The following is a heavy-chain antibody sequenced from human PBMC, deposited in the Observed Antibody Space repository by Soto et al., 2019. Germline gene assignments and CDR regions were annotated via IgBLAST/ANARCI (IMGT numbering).Heavy chain of an antibody. V-gene: IGHV1-69*13. CDR2: IIPIFGTA. CDR1: GGTFSSYA. J-gene: IGHJ4*02. Sequence: SVKVSCKASGGTFSSYAISWVRQAPGQGLEWMGGIIPIFGTANYAQKFQGRVTITADESTSTAYMELSSLRSEDTAVYYCARAGIAVAGPGAYYFDYWGQGTLVTVSS. CDR3: ARAGIAVAGPGAYYFDY. D-gene: IGHD6-19*01.